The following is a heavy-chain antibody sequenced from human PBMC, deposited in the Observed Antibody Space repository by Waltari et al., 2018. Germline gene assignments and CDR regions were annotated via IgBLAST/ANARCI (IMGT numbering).Heavy chain of an antibody. CDR1: GDSMSGKYW. D-gene: IGHD2-15*01. CDR2: VHRSGRT. Sequence: QLQLQQSGPGVVQRSESLSLTCAVSGDSMSGKYWWNWVRQSPGKGLEWIGQVHRSGRTNYHPSFASRVTVSIDTSNNQFSLKMPSPTAADTAMYYCARDRGSGLYLDSWGQGTLVTVS. J-gene: IGHJ4*02. CDR3: ARDRGSGLYLDS. V-gene: IGHV4-4*02.